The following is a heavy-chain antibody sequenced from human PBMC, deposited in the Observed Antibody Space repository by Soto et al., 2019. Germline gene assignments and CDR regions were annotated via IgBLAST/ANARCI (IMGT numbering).Heavy chain of an antibody. Sequence: VGDLRVSRAASGWTFGEYAMHGVRQAPGKGLEWVSLMSWDGGSTYYEDSVKGRVTISRDNSNTSLYLQRNMLRAEDAALAYCATADGDYWSPGP. J-gene: IGHJ4*02. CDR1: GWTFGEYA. CDR2: MSWDGGST. CDR3: ATADGDY. V-gene: IGHV3-43D*04.